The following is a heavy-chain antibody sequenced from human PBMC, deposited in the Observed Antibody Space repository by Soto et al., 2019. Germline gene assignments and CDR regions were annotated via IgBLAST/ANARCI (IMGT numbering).Heavy chain of an antibody. CDR1: GFTFSSYA. V-gene: IGHV3-23*01. Sequence: EVQLLESGGGLVQPGGSLRLSCAASGFTFSSYAMSWVRQAPGKGLEWVSAISGSGGSTYYADSVKGRFTISRDNSKNTLYLQMNSLRAEDTAVYYCAKDHVWYYYDSSGGDAFDIWGQGTMVTVSS. D-gene: IGHD3-22*01. CDR2: ISGSGGST. J-gene: IGHJ3*02. CDR3: AKDHVWYYYDSSGGDAFDI.